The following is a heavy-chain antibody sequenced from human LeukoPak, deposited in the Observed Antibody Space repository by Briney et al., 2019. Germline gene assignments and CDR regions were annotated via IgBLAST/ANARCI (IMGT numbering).Heavy chain of an antibody. D-gene: IGHD3-22*01. CDR1: GYTFTDRY. CDR2: INPNSGGT. CDR3: ARDDFYDVSGFDS. V-gene: IGHV1-2*02. J-gene: IGHJ4*02. Sequence: ASVKVSCKASGYTFTDRYVHWVRQAPGQGLEWIGWINPNSGGTKYAQNFQGRVSMTRDTSITTAYMEPSRLRSDDTAVYYCARDDFYDVSGFDSWGQGTRVTVSS.